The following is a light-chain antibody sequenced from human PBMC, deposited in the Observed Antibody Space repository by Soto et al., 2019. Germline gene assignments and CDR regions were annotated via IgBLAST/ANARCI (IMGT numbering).Light chain of an antibody. J-gene: IGKJ3*01. CDR1: QDITNY. CDR3: QQYNNLPFS. V-gene: IGKV1-33*01. CDR2: DAA. Sequence: DIQMTQSPSSLSASVGDRVTITCQASQDITNYLNWYQQKPGKAPKVLIYDAAYLETGVPSRFSGSGSGRDFIFTISGLQPEDIATYYCQQYNNLPFSFGPGTKVD.